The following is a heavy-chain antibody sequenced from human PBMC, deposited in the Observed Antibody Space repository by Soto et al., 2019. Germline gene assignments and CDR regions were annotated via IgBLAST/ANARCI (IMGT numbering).Heavy chain of an antibody. CDR3: ARGVAGADY. CDR2: INPGNGNT. Sequence: ASVKVSCKASGYTFTSYGINWVRQAPGRGLEWMGWINPGNGNTKYSQQFQGRVIIDRDTSTSTAYMELRSLRSDDTAVYYCARGVAGADYWGQGTLVTVSS. CDR1: GYTFTSYG. J-gene: IGHJ4*02. D-gene: IGHD6-19*01. V-gene: IGHV1-3*01.